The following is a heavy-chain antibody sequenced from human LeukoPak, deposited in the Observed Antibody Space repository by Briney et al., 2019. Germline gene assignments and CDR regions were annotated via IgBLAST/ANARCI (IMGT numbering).Heavy chain of an antibody. J-gene: IGHJ6*03. CDR2: ISSNGGST. V-gene: IGHV3-64*01. Sequence: GGSLRLSCAASGFTFSSYAMHWVRQAPGKGLEYVSAISSNGGSTYYANSVKGRFTISRDNSKNTLYLQMGSLRAEDMAVYYCARVGVGATSGWYYYYYYMDVWGKGTTVTVSS. CDR3: ARVGVGATSGWYYYYYYMDV. CDR1: GFTFSSYA. D-gene: IGHD1-26*01.